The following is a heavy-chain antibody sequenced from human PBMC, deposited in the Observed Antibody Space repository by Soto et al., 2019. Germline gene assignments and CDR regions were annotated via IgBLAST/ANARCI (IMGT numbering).Heavy chain of an antibody. CDR3: ARGGSLYWYFDL. D-gene: IGHD1-26*01. Sequence: ASVKVSCKASGYTFTSYAMHWVREAPGQRLEWMGWINAGNGNTKYSQKFQGRVTITRDTSASTAYMELSSLRSEDTAVYYCARGGSLYWYFDLWGRGTLVTVSS. CDR2: INAGNGNT. V-gene: IGHV1-3*01. CDR1: GYTFTSYA. J-gene: IGHJ2*01.